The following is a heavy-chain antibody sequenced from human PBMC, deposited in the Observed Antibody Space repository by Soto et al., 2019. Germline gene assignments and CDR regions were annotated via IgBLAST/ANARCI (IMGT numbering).Heavy chain of an antibody. CDR1: GYPFTGYY. CDR2: INPNSGGT. J-gene: IGHJ3*02. CDR3: ARSGLYSGYENDAFDI. D-gene: IGHD5-12*01. Sequence: ASVKVSCKASGYPFTGYYKHWVRQAPGQRLEWRGWINPNSGGTNYAQKFQGWVTMTRDTSISTAYMELSRVRSDDTAVYYCARSGLYSGYENDAFDIWGLGTMVTVSS. V-gene: IGHV1-2*04.